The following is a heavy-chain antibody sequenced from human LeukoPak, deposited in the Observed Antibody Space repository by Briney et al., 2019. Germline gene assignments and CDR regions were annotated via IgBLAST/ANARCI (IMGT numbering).Heavy chain of an antibody. V-gene: IGHV3-7*03. Sequence: GGSLRLSCAGSGFTFSNYWMTWVRQAPGKGLEWVANINQDGSEKYYVDSVKGRFTISRDNAKNSLHLQMNSLRAEDTALYYCARAIYGSSGVWGQGTMVTVSS. D-gene: IGHD3-22*01. CDR1: GFTFSNYW. J-gene: IGHJ3*01. CDR2: INQDGSEK. CDR3: ARAIYGSSGV.